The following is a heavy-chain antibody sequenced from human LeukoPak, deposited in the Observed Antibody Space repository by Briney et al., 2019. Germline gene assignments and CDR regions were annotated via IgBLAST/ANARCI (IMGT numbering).Heavy chain of an antibody. CDR2: IYYSGST. D-gene: IGHD3-22*01. Sequence: SETLSLTCTVSGGSISSGGYYWSWIRQHPGKGLEWIGYIYYSGSTYYNPSLKSRVTISVDTSKNQFSLKLSSVTAADTAVYYCASNTYYYDSSGYYSEAFDIWGQGTMVTVSS. CDR1: GGSISSGGYY. V-gene: IGHV4-31*03. J-gene: IGHJ3*02. CDR3: ASNTYYYDSSGYYSEAFDI.